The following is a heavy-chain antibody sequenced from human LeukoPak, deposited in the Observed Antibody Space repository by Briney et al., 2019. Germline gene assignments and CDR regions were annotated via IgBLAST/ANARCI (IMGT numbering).Heavy chain of an antibody. CDR1: GFTFTSSS. CDR2: IVVGSGNT. D-gene: IGHD5-12*01. J-gene: IGHJ4*02. V-gene: IGHV1-58*02. CDR3: AADVLSDIVATGLDY. Sequence: SVKVSCKASGFTFTSSSMQWVRQARGQRLEWIGWIVVGSGNTNYAQKFQERVTITRDMSTSTAYMELSSLRSEDAAVYYCAADVLSDIVATGLDYWGQGTLVTVSS.